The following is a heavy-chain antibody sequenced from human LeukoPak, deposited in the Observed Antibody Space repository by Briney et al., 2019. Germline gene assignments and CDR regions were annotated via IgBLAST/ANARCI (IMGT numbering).Heavy chain of an antibody. Sequence: SETLSLTCTVSGGPISGYYWSWIRQPPGKGLEWIGYIYYRGNANYNPSLKNRVIISIATSKNQFSLKMSSVTAADPAVYFCARDSPPQYASSSAGFDYWGQGTLVTVSS. V-gene: IGHV4-59*01. CDR1: GGPISGYY. D-gene: IGHD6-6*01. CDR3: ARDSPPQYASSSAGFDY. J-gene: IGHJ4*02. CDR2: IYYRGNA.